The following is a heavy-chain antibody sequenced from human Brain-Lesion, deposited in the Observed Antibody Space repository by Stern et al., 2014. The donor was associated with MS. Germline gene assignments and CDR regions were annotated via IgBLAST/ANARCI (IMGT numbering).Heavy chain of an antibody. CDR3: ARHMGEGLSIDY. J-gene: IGHJ4*02. Sequence: QLLESGAAVKNPGASLRLSCPGSGYRFTSDWISWVCRMPGQGLEGKGRIEPSDSNPNYSPSFQGHVTISAEKSINTAYLDWRSLKASDTAMYYCARHMGEGLSIDYWGQGTLVTVSS. V-gene: IGHV5-10-1*03. D-gene: IGHD3-16*01. CDR1: GYRFTSDW. CDR2: IEPSDSNP.